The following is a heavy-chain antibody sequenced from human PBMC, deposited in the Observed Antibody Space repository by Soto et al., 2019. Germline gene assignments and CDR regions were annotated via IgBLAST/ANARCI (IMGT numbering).Heavy chain of an antibody. CDR1: GGSFSGYY. D-gene: IGHD4-17*01. J-gene: IGHJ6*02. Sequence: SETLSLTCAVYGGSFSGYYWSWIRQPPGKGLEWIGEINHSGSTNYNPSLKSRVTISVDTSKNQFSLKLSSVTAADTAVYYCARALLNPKRLPSKHPVDYGMDVWGQGTTVTVSS. V-gene: IGHV4-34*01. CDR3: ARALLNPKRLPSKHPVDYGMDV. CDR2: INHSGST.